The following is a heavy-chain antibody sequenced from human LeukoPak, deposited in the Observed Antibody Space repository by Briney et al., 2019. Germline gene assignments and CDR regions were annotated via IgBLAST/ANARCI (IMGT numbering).Heavy chain of an antibody. CDR3: ARHDWVF. CDR2: IYTSGST. V-gene: IGHV4-61*02. J-gene: IGHJ4*02. Sequence: PSETLSLTCTVSGGSIISGSYYWSWIRQPAGKGLEWIGRIYTSGSTNYNPSLKSRVTISVDTSKNQFPLKLSSVTAADTAVYYCARHDWVFWGQGTLVTVSS. CDR1: GGSIISGSYY. D-gene: IGHD3-9*01.